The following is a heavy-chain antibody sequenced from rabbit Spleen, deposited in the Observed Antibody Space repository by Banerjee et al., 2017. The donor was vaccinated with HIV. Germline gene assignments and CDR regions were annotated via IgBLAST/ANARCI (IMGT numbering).Heavy chain of an antibody. CDR3: ARDLYSSGWGALSYGMDL. D-gene: IGHD4-1*01. CDR1: GIDFSSYG. J-gene: IGHJ6*01. CDR2: IYPGFGIR. Sequence: QEQLVESGGGLVQPGGSLKLPCKASGIDFSSYGISWVRQAPGKGPEWIAYIYPGFGIRNYANSVKGRFTISSDNAQNTVFLQMTSLTASDTATYFCARDLYSSGWGALSYGMDLWGPGTLVTVS. V-gene: IGHV1S47*01.